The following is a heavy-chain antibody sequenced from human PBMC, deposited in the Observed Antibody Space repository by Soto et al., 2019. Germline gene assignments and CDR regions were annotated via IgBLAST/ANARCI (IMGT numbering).Heavy chain of an antibody. J-gene: IGHJ6*02. Sequence: VQLVQSGAEVKKPGSSVKLSCKASGGTFNRYTISWVRQAPGQGLEWMGGIIPIFGTANYAQKFQGRVEIIADESTSAAYMELRSLRSEDTAVYYCVLWGFRDGNNSKYNYSGMDVWGQGTTVTVSS. CDR1: GGTFNRYT. CDR3: VLWGFRDGNNSKYNYSGMDV. D-gene: IGHD1-1*01. CDR2: IIPIFGTA. V-gene: IGHV1-69*01.